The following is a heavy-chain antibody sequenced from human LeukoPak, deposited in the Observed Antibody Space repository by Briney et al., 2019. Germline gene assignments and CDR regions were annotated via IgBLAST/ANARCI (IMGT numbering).Heavy chain of an antibody. D-gene: IGHD6-19*01. CDR1: GYTFTNYG. Sequence: GASVKVSFKASGYTFTNYGVSRVRQAPGQGLEWMGWISAYNGNTNYAQKLQGRVTMTTDTSTSTAYMELRSLRSDDTAVYYCARGGEVNGWSQVVSYYSYMLVWGKNTAVTVSS. CDR3: ARGGEVNGWSQVVSYYSYMLV. V-gene: IGHV1-18*01. CDR2: ISAYNGNT. J-gene: IGHJ6*03.